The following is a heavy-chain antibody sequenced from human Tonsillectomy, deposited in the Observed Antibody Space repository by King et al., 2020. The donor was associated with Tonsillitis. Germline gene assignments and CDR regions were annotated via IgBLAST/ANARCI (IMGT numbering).Heavy chain of an antibody. CDR1: GGSVSSSDHY. CDR2: VSYTGTI. Sequence: QLQESGPGVVKPSETLSLTCTVSGGSVSSSDHYWAWIRQPPGKGLEWIGYVSYTGTIFYKPSLKSRITISGGTSENRFSLKLSSGTAADTAVYFCAGYVSGTFDYWGRGALVTVSS. CDR3: AGYVSGTFDY. J-gene: IGHJ4*02. D-gene: IGHD1-26*01. V-gene: IGHV4-39*01.